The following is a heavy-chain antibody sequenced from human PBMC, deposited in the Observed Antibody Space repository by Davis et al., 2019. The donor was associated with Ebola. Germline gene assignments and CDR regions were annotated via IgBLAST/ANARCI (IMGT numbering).Heavy chain of an antibody. J-gene: IGHJ3*02. Sequence: PGGSLRLSCAASGFTFRRYGMSWVRQAPGKGLEWVSSMTYSGGRTFFADSVQGRFTVSRDYFKDTLYLQMNSLRVEDTAVYYYAREGDYYGSESHRDGFDIWGRGTMVAVSS. CDR1: GFTFRRYG. D-gene: IGHD3-10*01. CDR3: AREGDYYGSESHRDGFDI. CDR2: MTYSGGRT. V-gene: IGHV3-23*01.